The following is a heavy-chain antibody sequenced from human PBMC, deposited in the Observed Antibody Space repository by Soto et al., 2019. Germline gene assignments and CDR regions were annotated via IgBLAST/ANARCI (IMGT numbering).Heavy chain of an antibody. J-gene: IGHJ5*02. D-gene: IGHD6-6*01. CDR2: INAHSGGT. CDR3: AKDLTRQLAYWLDP. Sequence: ASVKVSCKASGFSFTGYYIHWLRQAPGQGLEWMGWINAHSGGTEYAQKFQGRVTLTRDTSIATAYLTLTSLTSDDTALYYCAKDLTRQLAYWLDPWGQGTKVTVSS. CDR1: GFSFTGYY. V-gene: IGHV1-2*02.